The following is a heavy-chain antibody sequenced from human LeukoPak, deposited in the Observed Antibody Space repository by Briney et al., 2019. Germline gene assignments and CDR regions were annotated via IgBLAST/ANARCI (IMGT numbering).Heavy chain of an antibody. Sequence: SSETLSLTCSASGGSISRHYWSWIRQPPGKGLEWIGNILNGGKTHYHPSLKSRVTISGDTSKNQFSLKLSSVTAADTAVYYCARSPDSDRLDYWGQGTLVTVSS. V-gene: IGHV4-59*11. D-gene: IGHD3-22*01. CDR3: ARSPDSDRLDY. CDR2: ILNGGKT. J-gene: IGHJ4*02. CDR1: GGSISRHY.